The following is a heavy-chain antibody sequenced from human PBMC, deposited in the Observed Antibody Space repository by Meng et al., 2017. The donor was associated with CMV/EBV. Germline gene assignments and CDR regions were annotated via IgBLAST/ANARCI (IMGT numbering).Heavy chain of an antibody. CDR1: GFTFSSYW. CDR2: IKQDGSEK. D-gene: IGHD3-10*01. CDR3: ARDGDGSGSYVGMDV. V-gene: IGHV3-7*01. Sequence: GESLKISCAASGFTFSSYWMSWVRQAPGKGLEWVANIKQDGSEKYYVDSVKGRFTIPRENAKNSLYLQMNSLRAEDTAVYYCARDGDGSGSYVGMDVWGQGTTVTVSS. J-gene: IGHJ6*02.